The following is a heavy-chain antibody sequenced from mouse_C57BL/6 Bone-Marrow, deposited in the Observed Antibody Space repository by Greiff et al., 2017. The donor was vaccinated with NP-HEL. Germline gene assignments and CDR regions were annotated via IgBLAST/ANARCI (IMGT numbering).Heavy chain of an antibody. CDR2: ISSGGSYT. D-gene: IGHD1-1*01. CDR1: GFTFSSYG. Sequence: EVKLVESGGDLVKPGGSLKLSCAASGFTFSSYGMSWVRQTPDKRLEWVATISSGGSYTYYPDSVKGRFTISRDNAKNTLYLQMSSLKSEDTAMYYCIKLRFAWFAYWGQGTLVTVSA. J-gene: IGHJ3*01. CDR3: IKLRFAWFAY. V-gene: IGHV5-6*01.